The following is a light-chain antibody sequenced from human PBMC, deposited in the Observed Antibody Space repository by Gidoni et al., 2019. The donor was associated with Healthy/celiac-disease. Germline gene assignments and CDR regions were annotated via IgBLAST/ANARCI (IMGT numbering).Light chain of an antibody. Sequence: DIVMTQSPESTAVSLGERATINCKSSQSVLYSPNNKNYVAWYQQKPGQPPKLLIYWASTRESGVPDRFSGSGSGTDFTLTISSLQAEDVAVYYCQQYYSTPQTFGQGTKLEIK. J-gene: IGKJ2*01. CDR2: WAS. V-gene: IGKV4-1*01. CDR3: QQYYSTPQT. CDR1: QSVLYSPNNKNY.